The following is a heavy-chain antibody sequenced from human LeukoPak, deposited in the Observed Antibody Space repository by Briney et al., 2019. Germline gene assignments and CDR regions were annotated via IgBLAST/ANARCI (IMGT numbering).Heavy chain of an antibody. J-gene: IGHJ4*02. D-gene: IGHD1-14*01. CDR1: GFTFSNYA. Sequence: GGSLRLSCAASGFTFSNYAINWVRQAPGKGLEWVSYISDSGDSTDYADSVKGRFTISRDNSKNTLYLQMNSLRAEDSAIYYCAKDHYNHNSGGWVDYWGQGTLVTVSS. CDR3: AKDHYNHNSGGWVDY. V-gene: IGHV3-23*01. CDR2: ISDSGDST.